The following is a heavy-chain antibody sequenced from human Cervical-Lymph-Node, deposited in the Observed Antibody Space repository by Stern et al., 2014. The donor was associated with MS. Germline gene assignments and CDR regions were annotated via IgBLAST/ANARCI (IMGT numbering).Heavy chain of an antibody. D-gene: IGHD1-26*01. CDR1: GYNFTTYY. CDR3: ARGLGGTVRPFDY. V-gene: IGHV1-46*04. CDR2: INPSAGLT. J-gene: IGHJ4*02. Sequence: QVQLVQSGAEVKKPGASVKVSCKASGYNFTTYYLHWVRLAPGQGLEWMGIINPSAGLTTYAQKLQGRVTMTRDTSTSTVYMELTSLRSEDTAVYYCARGLGGTVRPFDYWGQGTLVAVSS.